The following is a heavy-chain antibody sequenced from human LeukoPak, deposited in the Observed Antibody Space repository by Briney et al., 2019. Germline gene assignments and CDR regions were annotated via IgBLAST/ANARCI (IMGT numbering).Heavy chain of an antibody. CDR3: ARDGRYYDSSGSRPYYFDY. CDR1: GFTFSSYS. D-gene: IGHD3-22*01. CDR2: ISSSSSYI. Sequence: PGGSLRLSCAASGFTFSSYSMNWVRQAPGKGLEWVSYISSSSSYIYYADSVKGRFTISRDNAKNSLYLQMNSLRAEDTAVYYCARDGRYYDSSGSRPYYFDYWGQGTLVTVSS. J-gene: IGHJ4*02. V-gene: IGHV3-21*05.